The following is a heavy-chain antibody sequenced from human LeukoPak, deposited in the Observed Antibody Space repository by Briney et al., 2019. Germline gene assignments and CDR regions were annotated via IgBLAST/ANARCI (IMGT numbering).Heavy chain of an antibody. CDR2: IIDSGGNT. CDR3: AKGMKLLNFDC. V-gene: IGHV3-23*01. J-gene: IGHJ4*02. Sequence: PGGSLRLSCTASGFTFNTNGMSRVRQAPGKGLEWVSSIIDSGGNTYYADSVKGRFTISRDNSKNTVHLQMSSLRAEDTAVYYCAKGMKLLNFDCWGQGTLVTVSS. CDR1: GFTFNTNG. D-gene: IGHD2-15*01.